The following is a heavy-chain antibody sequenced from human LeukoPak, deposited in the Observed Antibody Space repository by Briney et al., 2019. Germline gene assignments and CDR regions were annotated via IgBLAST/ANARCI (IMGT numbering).Heavy chain of an antibody. CDR2: ISGSGGNT. D-gene: IGHD1-26*01. V-gene: IGHV3-23*01. CDR1: GFTFSSYW. CDR3: AKDDGGSYYIYYYYMDV. Sequence: PGGSLRLSCAASGFTFSSYWMHWVRQAPGKGLEWVSAISGSGGNTYYADSVKGRFTISRDNSKNTLYLQMNSLRAEDTAVYYCAKDDGGSYYIYYYYMDVWGKGTTVTISS. J-gene: IGHJ6*03.